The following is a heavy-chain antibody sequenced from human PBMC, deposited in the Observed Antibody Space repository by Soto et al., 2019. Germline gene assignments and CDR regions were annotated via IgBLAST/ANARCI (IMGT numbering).Heavy chain of an antibody. CDR3: ARVTGGSSSLYYYYGMDV. Sequence: PVGSLRLSCAASGFTFSSYAMHWVRQAPGKGLEWVAVISYDGSNKYYADSVKGRFTISRDNSKNTLYLQMNSLRAEDTAVYYCARVTGGSSSLYYYYGMDVWGQGTTVTVSS. V-gene: IGHV3-30-3*01. D-gene: IGHD6-6*01. CDR1: GFTFSSYA. CDR2: ISYDGSNK. J-gene: IGHJ6*02.